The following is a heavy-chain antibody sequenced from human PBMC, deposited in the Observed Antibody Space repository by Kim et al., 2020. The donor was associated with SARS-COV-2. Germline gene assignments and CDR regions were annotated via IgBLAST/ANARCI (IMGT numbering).Heavy chain of an antibody. V-gene: IGHV2-5*02. CDR3: AQTGYSSTWYQGYFAS. D-gene: IGHD6-13*01. J-gene: IGHJ4*02. CDR2: IYWDDEK. Sequence: SGPTLVNPTQTLTLTCTFSGFSLNTPGMAVGRIRQPPGKALEWLSVIYWDDEKRYRPSLRSRLTITKDTSKNQVVLMMTNMDYVDAGTYYCAQTGYSSTWYQGYFASWGQGTLVTVSS. CDR1: GFSLNTPGMA.